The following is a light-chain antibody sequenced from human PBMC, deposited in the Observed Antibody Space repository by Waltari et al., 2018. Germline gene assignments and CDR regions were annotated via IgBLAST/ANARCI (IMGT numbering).Light chain of an antibody. Sequence: DIQMTQSPSSLSASVGDRVTITCRASQGISDYLAWYQQKPGKIPRLLIYATSTLQSGVSSRFSGSGSGTDFTLTISSLEPEDFAIYYCQQRSNWLTLGQGTRLEIK. CDR3: QQRSNWLT. V-gene: IGKV1-27*01. CDR1: QGISDY. J-gene: IGKJ5*01. CDR2: ATS.